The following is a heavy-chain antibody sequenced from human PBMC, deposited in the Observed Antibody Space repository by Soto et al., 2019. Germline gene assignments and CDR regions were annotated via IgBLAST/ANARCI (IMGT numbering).Heavy chain of an antibody. Sequence: SETLSLTCTVSGDSLGNYYWFWIRQPVGKGLEWIGRVSSSGNTNANPTLNSRATMSIDPSKNQFSLRLRSVNAADTAVYYCARADYEILTGSYAMDVWGQGTTVTVSS. D-gene: IGHD3-9*01. J-gene: IGHJ6*02. V-gene: IGHV4-4*07. CDR2: VSSSGNT. CDR1: GDSLGNYY. CDR3: ARADYEILTGSYAMDV.